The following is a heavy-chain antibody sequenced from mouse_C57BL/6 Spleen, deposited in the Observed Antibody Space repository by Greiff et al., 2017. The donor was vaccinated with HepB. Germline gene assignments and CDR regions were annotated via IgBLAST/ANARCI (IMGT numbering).Heavy chain of an antibody. J-gene: IGHJ4*01. CDR1: GYTFTSYW. Sequence: QVQLKQPGAELVKPGASVKLSCKASGYTFTSYWMHWVKQRPGQGLEWIGMIHPNSGSTNYNEKFKSKATLTVDKSSSTAYMQLSSLTSEDSAVYYCAKGYSNYVWAMDYWGQGTSVTVSS. D-gene: IGHD2-5*01. CDR2: IHPNSGST. CDR3: AKGYSNYVWAMDY. V-gene: IGHV1-64*01.